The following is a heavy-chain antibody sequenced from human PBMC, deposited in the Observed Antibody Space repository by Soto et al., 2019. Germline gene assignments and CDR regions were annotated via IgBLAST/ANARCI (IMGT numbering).Heavy chain of an antibody. J-gene: IGHJ4*02. V-gene: IGHV6-1*01. CDR3: VSGVARSGFDF. CDR2: TYYRSRWHH. CDR1: GDSVPSSTAA. D-gene: IGHD6-19*01. Sequence: SQTLSLTCAISGDSVPSSTAAWNWIRSSPSRGLEWLGRTYYRSRWHHDYAVSLKSRITVNPDTSNNQFSLQLNSVTPDDTAVYYCVSGVARSGFDFWGQGTLVTVSS.